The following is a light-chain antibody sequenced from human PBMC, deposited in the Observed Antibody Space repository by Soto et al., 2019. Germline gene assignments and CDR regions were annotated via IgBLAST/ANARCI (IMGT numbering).Light chain of an antibody. V-gene: IGLV1-51*01. CDR2: DDD. CDR1: TSNIGKNY. Sequence: QSVLTQPPSVSAAPGQRVTISCSGSTSNIGKNYVSWYQQLPTTAPKLLIYDDDNRPSGVPDRFSGSKSDTSATLDITGLQTGDEDDYYCGSWDNDLGVVVFGGGTKLTVL. CDR3: GSWDNDLGVVV. J-gene: IGLJ2*01.